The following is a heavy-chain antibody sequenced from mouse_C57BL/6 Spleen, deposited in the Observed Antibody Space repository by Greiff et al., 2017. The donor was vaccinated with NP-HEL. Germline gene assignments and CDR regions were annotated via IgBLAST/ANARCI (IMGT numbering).Heavy chain of an antibody. CDR2: IYPGDGDP. V-gene: IGHV1-82*01. CDR3: ARSLRGYAMDY. J-gene: IGHJ4*01. D-gene: IGHD1-2*01. CDR1: GSAFSGSW. Sequence: QVQLQQSGPELVRPGASVKFSCKASGSAFSGSWMNWVTQRPGKGLEWIGRIYPGDGDPNYNGKFKGKATLTADKASSTAYMQLSSLTSEDSAVYFCARSLRGYAMDYWGQGTSVTVSS.